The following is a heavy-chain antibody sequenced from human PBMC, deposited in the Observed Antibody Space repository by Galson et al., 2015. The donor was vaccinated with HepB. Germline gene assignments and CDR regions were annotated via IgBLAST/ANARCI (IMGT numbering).Heavy chain of an antibody. D-gene: IGHD6-13*01. Sequence: ETLSLTCTVSGGSVYSGSYYWSWIRRPPGGGLEYIGYIYYSGSTNYNPSFRSRVTTSIDTAKNQFYLSLRSVTAADTAVYFCARETKGSAAAGTVTGYYYGLDVWGQGTTVTVSS. CDR3: ARETKGSAAAGTVTGYYYGLDV. J-gene: IGHJ6*02. V-gene: IGHV4-61*01. CDR2: IYYSGST. CDR1: GGSVYSGSYY.